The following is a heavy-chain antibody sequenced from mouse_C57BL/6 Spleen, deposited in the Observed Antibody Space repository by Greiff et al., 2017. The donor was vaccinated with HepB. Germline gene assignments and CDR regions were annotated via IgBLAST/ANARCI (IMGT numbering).Heavy chain of an antibody. D-gene: IGHD1-1*01. CDR1: GFTFSDYG. Sequence: EVKLMESGGGLVKPGGSLKLSCAASGFTFSDYGMHWVRQAPEKGLEWVAYISSGSSTIYYADTVKGRFTISRDNAKNTLFLQMTRLRSEETAMYYCARQDYYGSSDYWGQGTTLTVSS. J-gene: IGHJ2*01. V-gene: IGHV5-17*01. CDR2: ISSGSSTI. CDR3: ARQDYYGSSDY.